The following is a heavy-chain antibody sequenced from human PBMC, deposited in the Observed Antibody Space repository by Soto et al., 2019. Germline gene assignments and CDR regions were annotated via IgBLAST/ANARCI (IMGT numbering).Heavy chain of an antibody. J-gene: IGHJ2*01. V-gene: IGHV1-69*02. Sequence: QVQLVQSGAEVKKPGSSVKVSCKASGGTFSSYTISWVRQAPGQGLEWMGRIIPILGIANYAQKFQGRVPISTDTSTSTAYMELSSLRSEDTAVYYCARAGDIVVVPAAPNWYFDLWGRGTLVTVSS. CDR3: ARAGDIVVVPAAPNWYFDL. D-gene: IGHD2-2*01. CDR1: GGTFSSYT. CDR2: IIPILGIA.